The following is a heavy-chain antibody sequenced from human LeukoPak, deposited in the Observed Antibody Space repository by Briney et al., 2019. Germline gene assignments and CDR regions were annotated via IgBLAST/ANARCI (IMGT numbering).Heavy chain of an antibody. V-gene: IGHV4-34*01. CDR3: ARQDFDASGNLQFDY. J-gene: IGHJ4*02. CDR1: GGSFSGYY. Sequence: TPSETLSLTCAVYGGSFSGYYCTWIRQPPGKGLEWIGEINHSGSTNYNPSLKSRVTLSIDTSKNQFSLELSSVTAADTAVYYCARQDFDASGNLQFDYWGQGTLVTVSS. CDR2: INHSGST. D-gene: IGHD3-10*01.